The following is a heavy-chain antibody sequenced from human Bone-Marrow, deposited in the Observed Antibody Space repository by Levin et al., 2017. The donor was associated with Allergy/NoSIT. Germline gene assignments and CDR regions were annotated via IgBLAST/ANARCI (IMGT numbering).Heavy chain of an antibody. V-gene: IGHV3-20*04. D-gene: IGHD7-27*01. CDR1: GFTFDDYG. CDR3: ARVVTGDRPNDY. J-gene: IGHJ4*02. Sequence: GGSLRLSCAASGFTFDDYGMSWVRQAPGKGLEWVSGINWNGGSTGYADSVKGRFTISRDSAKNSLYLQMNSLRAEDTALYYCARVVTGDRPNDYWGQGTLVTVSS. CDR2: INWNGGST.